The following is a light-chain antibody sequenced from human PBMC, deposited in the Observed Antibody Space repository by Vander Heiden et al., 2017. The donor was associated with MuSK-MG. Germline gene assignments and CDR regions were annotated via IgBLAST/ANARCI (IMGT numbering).Light chain of an antibody. J-gene: IGKJ2*01. V-gene: IGKV3-20*01. CDR2: GAS. CDR1: QTVSSSY. Sequence: EIVLTHSPGTLSLSPGERATLSCRASQTVSSSYSAWYQQKPGQAPRLLIYGASSRAPGFPDRFSGSGSGTDFTLTISRLEPEDFTVYYCQQYGSTPVTFGPGTKLEIK. CDR3: QQYGSTPVT.